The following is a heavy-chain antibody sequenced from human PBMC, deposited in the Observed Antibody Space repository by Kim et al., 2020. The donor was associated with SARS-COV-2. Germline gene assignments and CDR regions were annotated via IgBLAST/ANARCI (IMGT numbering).Heavy chain of an antibody. Sequence: SETLSLICTVSGGSISSYYWSWIRQPPGKGLEWIGYIYYSGSTNYNPSLKSRVTISVDTSKNQFSLKLSSVTAADTAVYYCARAQGDMITFGGVITSWFDPWGEGAPFTVSS. D-gene: IGHD3-16*02. V-gene: IGHV4-59*01. CDR2: IYYSGST. CDR3: ARAQGDMITFGGVITSWFDP. J-gene: IGHJ5*02. CDR1: GGSISSYY.